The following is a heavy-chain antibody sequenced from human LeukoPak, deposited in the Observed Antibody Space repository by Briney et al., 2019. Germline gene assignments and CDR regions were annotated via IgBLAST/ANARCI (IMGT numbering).Heavy chain of an antibody. CDR2: IYYSGST. CDR3: ARGTVQMGMGVRYCDN. D-gene: IGHD1-1*01. Sequence: PSETLSLTCTDSGGSIHTYYWSWIQQPPGKGLEWIGYIYYSGSTNYNPSLKSRITISVDTSRNQFSLSLSSVTAADTAVYYCARGTVQMGMGVRYCDNWAQGTLVTVSP. V-gene: IGHV4-59*01. CDR1: GGSIHTYY. J-gene: IGHJ4*02.